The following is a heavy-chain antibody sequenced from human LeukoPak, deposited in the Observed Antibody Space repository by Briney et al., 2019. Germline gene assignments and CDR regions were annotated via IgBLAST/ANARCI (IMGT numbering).Heavy chain of an antibody. CDR3: ARDLSDYYGSGSYRPIDAFDI. D-gene: IGHD3-10*01. V-gene: IGHV4-34*01. J-gene: IGHJ3*02. CDR1: GGSFSGYY. CDR2: INDSGSP. Sequence: PSETLSLTCADHGGSFSGYYWSWIRQPPGKGLGWIGEINDSGSPKYNPSLTSRVTISIDTSKNQFSLKLSPVTAADTAVYYCARDLSDYYGSGSYRPIDAFDIWGQGTMVTVSS.